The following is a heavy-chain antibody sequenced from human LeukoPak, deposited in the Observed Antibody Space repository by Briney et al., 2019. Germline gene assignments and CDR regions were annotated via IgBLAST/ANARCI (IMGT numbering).Heavy chain of an antibody. Sequence: GGSLRLSCSASGFTFSSYAMHWVRQAPGKGLEYVSAISSNGGSTYYADFVKGRFTISRDNSKNTLYLQMSSLRAEDTAVYYCVKDPSDCSSTSCLYYFDYWGQGTLVTVSS. CDR1: GFTFSSYA. J-gene: IGHJ4*02. V-gene: IGHV3-64D*06. D-gene: IGHD2-2*01. CDR2: ISSNGGST. CDR3: VKDPSDCSSTSCLYYFDY.